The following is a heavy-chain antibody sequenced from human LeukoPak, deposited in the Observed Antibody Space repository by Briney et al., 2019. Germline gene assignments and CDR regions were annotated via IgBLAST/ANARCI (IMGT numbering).Heavy chain of an antibody. CDR2: ISAYNGNT. D-gene: IGHD2-21*02. CDR1: GYTFTSYG. Sequence: ASVKVSCKASGYTFTSYGISWVRQAPGQGLEWMGWISAYNGNTNYAQKLQGRVTMTTDTSTSTHYMELRSQRSDDPAVYYCAGQAVATNDWFDRWGQGTLVTVSS. J-gene: IGHJ5*02. V-gene: IGHV1-18*01. CDR3: AGQAVATNDWFDR.